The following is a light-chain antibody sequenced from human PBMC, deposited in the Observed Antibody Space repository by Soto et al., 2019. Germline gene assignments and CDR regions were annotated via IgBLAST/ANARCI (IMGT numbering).Light chain of an antibody. CDR1: SSDVGRYNY. CDR3: SSYTTSSSVV. Sequence: QSVLTQPASVSGSPGQSITISCTGTSSDVGRYNYVSWYQQHPGKAPKLMIYDVYHRPSGISDRFSGSKSGYTASLTISGLQAEDEADYYCSSYTTSSSVVFGGGTKLTVL. CDR2: DVY. V-gene: IGLV2-14*01. J-gene: IGLJ2*01.